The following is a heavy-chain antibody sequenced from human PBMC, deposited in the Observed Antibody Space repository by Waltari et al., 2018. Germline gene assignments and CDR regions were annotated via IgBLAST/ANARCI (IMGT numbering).Heavy chain of an antibody. CDR1: GYTFTSYD. Sequence: QVQLVQSGAEVKKPGASVKVSCKASGYTFTSYDINWVRQAPGKGLEWMGWMNPNSGNTGYAQKFQGRVTMTRNTSISTAYMELSSLRSEDTAVYYCARAGTYYYGSGSYWFDPWGQGTLVTVSS. CDR3: ARAGTYYYGSGSYWFDP. CDR2: MNPNSGNT. J-gene: IGHJ5*02. V-gene: IGHV1-8*01. D-gene: IGHD3-10*01.